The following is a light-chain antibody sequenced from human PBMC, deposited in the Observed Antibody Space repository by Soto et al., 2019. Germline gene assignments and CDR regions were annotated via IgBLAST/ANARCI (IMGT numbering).Light chain of an antibody. CDR3: SSYKSSSTRV. CDR2: EVS. CDR1: SSDVGAYDY. Sequence: QSVLTQPASVSGSPGQSITISCTGTSSDVGAYDYVSWYQQHPDKAPKLMIYEVSNRPSGVSNRFSGSKSVNTATLTISGLQADDDADYYCSSYKSSSTRVFGTGTKVTVL. J-gene: IGLJ1*01. V-gene: IGLV2-14*03.